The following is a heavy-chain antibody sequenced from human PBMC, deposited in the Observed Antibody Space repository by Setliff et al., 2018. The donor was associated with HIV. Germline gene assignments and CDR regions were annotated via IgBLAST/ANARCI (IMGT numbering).Heavy chain of an antibody. J-gene: IGHJ4*02. CDR1: GYTFTSYG. V-gene: IGHV1-69*13. Sequence: GASVKVSCKASGYTFTSYGISWVRQAPGQGLEWMGGIIPIFSTSNYAQWFQGRVTITADESTSTAYMELYNLRSEDTAMYYCTRGRGIIGALVYWGQGTLVTVSS. CDR2: IIPIFSTS. D-gene: IGHD2-21*01. CDR3: TRGRGIIGALVY.